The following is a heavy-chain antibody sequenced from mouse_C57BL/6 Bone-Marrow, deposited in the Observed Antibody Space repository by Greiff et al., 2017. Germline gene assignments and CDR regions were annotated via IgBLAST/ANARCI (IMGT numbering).Heavy chain of an antibody. Sequence: QVQLQQSGPGLVQPSQSLSITCTVSGFSLTSYGVHWVRQSPGKGLEWLGVIWSGGSTDYNAAFISRLSISKDNSKSQVFFKMNSLQADDTAIYYYARGGFAYWGQGTLVTVSA. CDR3: ARGGFAY. CDR1: GFSLTSYG. V-gene: IGHV2-2*01. CDR2: IWSGGST. J-gene: IGHJ3*01.